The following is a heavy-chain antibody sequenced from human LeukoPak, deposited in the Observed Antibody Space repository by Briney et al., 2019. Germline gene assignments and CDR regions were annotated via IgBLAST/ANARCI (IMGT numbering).Heavy chain of an antibody. J-gene: IGHJ6*03. V-gene: IGHV3-33*01. CDR3: ARRQGIVSTGYYYYMDV. CDR2: IWYDGSNK. CDR1: GFTFSSYG. D-gene: IGHD2-8*02. Sequence: GGSLRLSCAASGFTFSSYGMHWVRQAPGKGLEWVAGIWYDGSNKYYADSVKGRFTIFRDKSENPPYLQRNTLRAEDTAVYYCARRQGIVSTGYYYYMDVWGKGTTVTVSS.